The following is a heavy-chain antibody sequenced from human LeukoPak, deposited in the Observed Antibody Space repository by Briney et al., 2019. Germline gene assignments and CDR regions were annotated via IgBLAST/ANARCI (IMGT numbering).Heavy chain of an antibody. CDR2: IYYSGST. D-gene: IGHD3-22*01. V-gene: IGHV4-39*01. CDR1: GGSISSSSHY. J-gene: IGHJ1*01. CDR3: ARQINYDSSGYYSVKYFQH. Sequence: PSETLSLTCTVSGGSISSSSHYWGWLRQPPGKGLEWIGSIYYSGSTYYNPSLKSRVTISVDTSKNQFSLKLSSVTAADTAVYYCARQINYDSSGYYSVKYFQHWGQGTLVTVSS.